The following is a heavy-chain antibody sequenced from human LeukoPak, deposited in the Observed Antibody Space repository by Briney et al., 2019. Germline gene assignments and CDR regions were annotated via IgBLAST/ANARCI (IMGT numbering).Heavy chain of an antibody. Sequence: PSETLSLTCAVSGGSLSGYYWTWLRQPPGKGLEWIAEFKPGGSTFYNPSLTGRVTISADTSKSQFSLELSSVTAADTAIYYCARALSTVTTYFDSWGQGNLVTVSS. CDR1: GGSLSGYY. CDR3: ARALSTVTTYFDS. J-gene: IGHJ4*02. D-gene: IGHD4-17*01. V-gene: IGHV4-34*01. CDR2: FKPGGST.